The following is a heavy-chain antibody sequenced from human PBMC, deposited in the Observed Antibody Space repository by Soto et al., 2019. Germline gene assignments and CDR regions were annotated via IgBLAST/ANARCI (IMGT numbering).Heavy chain of an antibody. Sequence: GGSLRLSCAASGFTFSSSAMSWVRQAPGKGLEWVAIISFDGSTKYYADSVKGRFTISRDNSRNTLYLQLHSLRPEDTAVYFWAKDFTSGPYYIDYWGQGTLVTVSS. CDR2: ISFDGSTK. CDR1: GFTFSSSA. J-gene: IGHJ4*02. D-gene: IGHD2-15*01. V-gene: IGHV3-30*18. CDR3: AKDFTSGPYYIDY.